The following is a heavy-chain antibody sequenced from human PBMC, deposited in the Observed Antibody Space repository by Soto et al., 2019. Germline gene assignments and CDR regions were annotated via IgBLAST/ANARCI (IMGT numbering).Heavy chain of an antibody. Sequence: GGSLRLSCAASGFTFSSYGMHWVRQAPGKGLEWVAVISYDGSNKYYADSVKGRFTISRDNSKNTLYLQMNSLRAEDTAVYYCAKAGTDFWSGYPTNYYYYMDVWGKGTTVTVSS. CDR2: ISYDGSNK. J-gene: IGHJ6*03. CDR1: GFTFSSYG. V-gene: IGHV3-30*18. CDR3: AKAGTDFWSGYPTNYYYYMDV. D-gene: IGHD3-3*01.